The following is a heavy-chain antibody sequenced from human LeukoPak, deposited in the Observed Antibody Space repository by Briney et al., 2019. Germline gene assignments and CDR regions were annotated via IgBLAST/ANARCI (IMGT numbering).Heavy chain of an antibody. Sequence: PSETLSLTCTVSGVSISSGSYYWRWIRQPAGKGLEWIVRIYTSGSTNYNPSLKSRITISVDTSKNQFSLKLSSVTAADTAVYYCARSALGWFLDYWGQGTLVTVSS. J-gene: IGHJ4*02. D-gene: IGHD6-19*01. V-gene: IGHV4-61*02. CDR2: IYTSGST. CDR3: ARSALGWFLDY. CDR1: GVSISSGSYY.